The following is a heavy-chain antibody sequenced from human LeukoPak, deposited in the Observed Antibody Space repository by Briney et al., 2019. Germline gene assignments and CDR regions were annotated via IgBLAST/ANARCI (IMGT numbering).Heavy chain of an antibody. Sequence: PSETLSLTCTVSGGSISSYYWSWIRQPPGKGLEWIGSIYYSGSTYYNPSLKSRVTISVDTSKNQFSLKLSSVTAADTAVYYCARLPGTPIEEGTDYWGQGTLVTVSS. V-gene: IGHV4-59*05. CDR1: GGSISSYY. CDR2: IYYSGST. J-gene: IGHJ4*02. CDR3: ARLPGTPIEEGTDY. D-gene: IGHD3-10*01.